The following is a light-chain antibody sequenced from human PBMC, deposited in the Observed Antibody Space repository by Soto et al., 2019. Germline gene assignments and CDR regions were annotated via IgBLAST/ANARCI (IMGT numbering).Light chain of an antibody. CDR3: QQSSSTPQT. CDR1: HSISSY. CDR2: VAS. V-gene: IGKV1-39*01. J-gene: IGKJ4*01. Sequence: DIQMTQSPSSLSASVGDRVTITCRASHSISSYLSWYQQKPVKAPTLLINVASTLQSGVPSRFSGSASGTDFTLAISSLQPEDFATYYCQQSSSTPQTFGGGTRVEIK.